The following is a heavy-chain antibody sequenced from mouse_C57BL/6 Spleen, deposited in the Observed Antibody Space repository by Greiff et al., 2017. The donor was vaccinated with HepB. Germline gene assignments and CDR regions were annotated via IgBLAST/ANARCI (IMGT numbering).Heavy chain of an antibody. CDR3: ARHDGYSAWFAY. V-gene: IGHV1-82*01. D-gene: IGHD2-3*01. CDR2: IYPGDGDT. J-gene: IGHJ3*01. CDR1: GYAFSSSW. Sequence: LQESGPELVKPGASVKISCKASGYAFSSSWMNWVKQRPGKGLEWIGRIYPGDGDTNYNGKFKGKATLTADKSSSTAYMQLSSLTSEDSAVYFCARHDGYSAWFAYWGQGTLVTVSA.